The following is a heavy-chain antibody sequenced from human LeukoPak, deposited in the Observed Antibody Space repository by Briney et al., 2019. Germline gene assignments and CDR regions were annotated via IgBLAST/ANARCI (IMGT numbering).Heavy chain of an antibody. CDR1: GGTFSTYT. J-gene: IGHJ4*02. CDR2: IIPILGTA. Sequence: SVKVSCKASGGTFSTYTINWVRQAPGQGLEWMGGIIPILGTANYAQKFQGRVTITADESTSTAYMELSSLRSEDTAVYYCARGTYGDFDYWGQGTLVTVSS. V-gene: IGHV1-69*13. CDR3: ARGTYGDFDY. D-gene: IGHD4-17*01.